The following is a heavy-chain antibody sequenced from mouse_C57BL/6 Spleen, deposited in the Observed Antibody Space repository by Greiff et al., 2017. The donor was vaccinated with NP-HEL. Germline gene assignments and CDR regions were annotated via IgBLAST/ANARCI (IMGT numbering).Heavy chain of an antibody. CDR3: ARGRYGNHWFAY. CDR2: IRKKANGYTT. J-gene: IGHJ3*01. V-gene: IGHV7-3*01. D-gene: IGHD2-10*02. Sequence: EVKVVESGGGLVQPGGSLSLSCAASGFTFTDYYMSWVRQPPGKALEWLGFIRKKANGYTTEYSASVKGRFTISKDNSQSILYLQMNALRAEDSATYCCARGRYGNHWFAYWGQGTLVTVSA. CDR1: GFTFTDYY.